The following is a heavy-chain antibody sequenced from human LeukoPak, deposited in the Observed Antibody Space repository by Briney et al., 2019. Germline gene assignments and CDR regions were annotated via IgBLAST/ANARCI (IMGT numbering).Heavy chain of an antibody. D-gene: IGHD6-19*01. CDR3: AKDLYSSGRYGMDV. Sequence: GGSLRLSCTASGFSFSGSWMSWVRQAPGKGLEWVSAISGSGGSTYYADSVKGRFTISRDNSKNTLYLQMNSLRAEDTAVYYCAKDLYSSGRYGMDVWGQGTTVTVSS. V-gene: IGHV3-23*01. J-gene: IGHJ6*02. CDR2: ISGSGGST. CDR1: GFSFSGSW.